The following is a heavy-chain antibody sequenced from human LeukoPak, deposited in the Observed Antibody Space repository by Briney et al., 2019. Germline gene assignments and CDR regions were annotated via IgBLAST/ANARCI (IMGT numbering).Heavy chain of an antibody. CDR2: IYSGGRT. V-gene: IGHV3-66*01. D-gene: IGHD3-22*01. Sequence: GGSLRLSCAASGFTFSSNYMSWVRQAPGKGLEWVSVIYSGGRTYYADSVKGRFTISRDNSKNTLYLQMNSLRAEDTAVYYCARESSSGYYLSYWGQGTLVTVSS. J-gene: IGHJ4*02. CDR1: GFTFSSNY. CDR3: ARESSSGYYLSY.